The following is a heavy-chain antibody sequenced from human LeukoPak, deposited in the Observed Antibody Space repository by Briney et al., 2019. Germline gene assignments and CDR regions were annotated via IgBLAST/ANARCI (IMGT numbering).Heavy chain of an antibody. V-gene: IGHV3-23*01. CDR1: GFTFSSYG. Sequence: GGPLGLSCAASGFTFSSYGMSWVRQAPGKGLEWVSGITGSGATTYYADSVKGRFTISRDNSKNTLYLQMNSLRAEDTAVYYCAKVAPFDIWGQGTMVTVSS. CDR3: AKVAPFDI. CDR2: ITGSGATT. J-gene: IGHJ3*02.